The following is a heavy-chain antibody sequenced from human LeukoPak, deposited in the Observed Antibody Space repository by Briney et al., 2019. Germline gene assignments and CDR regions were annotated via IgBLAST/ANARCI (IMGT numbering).Heavy chain of an antibody. Sequence: GGSLRLSCAASGFTVSSNYMSWVRQAPGKGLEWVSYISSSSSYTNYADSVKGRFTISRDNAKNSLYLQMNSLRAEDTAVYYCARDLRGLYCSSTSCYPNYGMDVWGKGTTVTVSS. CDR1: GFTVSSNY. V-gene: IGHV3-11*06. J-gene: IGHJ6*04. CDR3: ARDLRGLYCSSTSCYPNYGMDV. D-gene: IGHD2-2*01. CDR2: ISSSSSYT.